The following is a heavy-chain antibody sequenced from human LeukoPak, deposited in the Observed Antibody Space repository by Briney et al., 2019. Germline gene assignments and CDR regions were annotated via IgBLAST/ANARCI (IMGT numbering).Heavy chain of an antibody. CDR3: ARVGDGYNLYYFDY. J-gene: IGHJ4*02. CDR1: GYTFTSYG. V-gene: IGHV1-18*01. CDR2: ISAYNGNT. Sequence: GASVKVSCKASGYTFTSYGISWVRQAPGQGLEWMGWISAYNGNTNYAQKLQGRVTVTTDTSTSTAYMELRSLRSDDTAVYYCARVGDGYNLYYFDYWGQGTLVTVSS. D-gene: IGHD5-24*01.